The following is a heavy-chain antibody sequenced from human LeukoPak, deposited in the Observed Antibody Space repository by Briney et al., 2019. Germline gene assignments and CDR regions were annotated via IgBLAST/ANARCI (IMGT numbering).Heavy chain of an antibody. Sequence: SETLSLTCTVSGGSISSYYWSWIRQSPGKGLEWIGYIYYSGGANYNPSLESRVTISVDTSKNQFSPRLSSVTAADTAVYYCAREYYGSGNSSPSHSDYWGQGTLVTVSS. CDR1: GGSISSYY. D-gene: IGHD3-10*01. CDR2: IYYSGGA. V-gene: IGHV4-59*01. CDR3: AREYYGSGNSSPSHSDY. J-gene: IGHJ4*02.